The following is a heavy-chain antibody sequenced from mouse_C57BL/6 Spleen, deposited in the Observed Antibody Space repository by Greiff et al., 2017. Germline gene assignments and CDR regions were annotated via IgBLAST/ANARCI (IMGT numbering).Heavy chain of an antibody. CDR3: ARWDGYYWGDY. CDR2: IDPNSGGT. V-gene: IGHV1-72*01. CDR1: GYTFTNYW. J-gene: IGHJ4*01. Sequence: QVQLQQPGAELVKPGASVKLSCKASGYTFTNYWMHWVKQRPGRGLEWIGRIDPNSGGTRYYEKFKSKATLTVDKPSSTAYMKLNSQTSEDSAVYSCARWDGYYWGDYWGQGTSVTVSS. D-gene: IGHD2-3*01.